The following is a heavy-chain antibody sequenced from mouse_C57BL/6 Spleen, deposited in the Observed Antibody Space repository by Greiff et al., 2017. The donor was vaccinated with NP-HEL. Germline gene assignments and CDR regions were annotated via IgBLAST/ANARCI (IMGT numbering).Heavy chain of an antibody. D-gene: IGHD2-5*01. CDR2: ISDGGSYT. CDR3: ASAYYSNYAFAY. J-gene: IGHJ3*01. Sequence: EVMLVESGGGLVKPGGSLKLSCAASGFTFSSYAMSWVRQTPEKRLEWVATISDGGSYTYYPDNVKGRFTISRDNAKNNLYLQMSQLKSEDTAMYYCASAYYSNYAFAYWGQGTLVTVSA. V-gene: IGHV5-4*03. CDR1: GFTFSSYA.